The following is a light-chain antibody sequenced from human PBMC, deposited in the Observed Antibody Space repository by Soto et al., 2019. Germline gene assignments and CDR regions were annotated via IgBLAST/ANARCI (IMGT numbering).Light chain of an antibody. V-gene: IGKV3-20*01. CDR3: QQYGSSPRT. Sequence: EIVWTQYPFTLSLFLVEVSAGSCSASQSVSSSYLGWYQQKPGQAPRLLMYGASSRATGIPERFSGSGSGTDFTLTISRLEPEDFAVYYCQQYGSSPRTFGQGTKVDIK. J-gene: IGKJ1*01. CDR2: GAS. CDR1: QSVSSSY.